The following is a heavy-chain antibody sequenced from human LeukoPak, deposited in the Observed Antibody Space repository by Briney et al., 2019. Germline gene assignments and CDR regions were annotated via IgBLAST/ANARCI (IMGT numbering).Heavy chain of an antibody. CDR3: ARGSRGYYGSGSYLFDY. V-gene: IGHV3-64*01. CDR2: ISSNGGST. Sequence: SGGSLRLSCAACGFTFSSYAMHWVRQAPGKGLEYVSAISSNGGSTYYANSVKGRFTISRDNSKNTLHLQMGSLRAEDMAVYYCARGSRGYYGSGSYLFDYWGQGTLVTVSS. J-gene: IGHJ4*02. CDR1: GFTFSSYA. D-gene: IGHD3-10*01.